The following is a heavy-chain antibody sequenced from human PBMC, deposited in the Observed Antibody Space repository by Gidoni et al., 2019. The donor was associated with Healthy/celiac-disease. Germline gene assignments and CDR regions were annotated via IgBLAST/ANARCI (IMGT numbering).Heavy chain of an antibody. CDR1: GGSISSSSYY. CDR2: IYYRGST. Sequence: QLQLQESGPGLVKPSETLSLTCTVSGGSISSSSYYWGWIRQPPGKGLEWIGSIYYRGSTYYNPSLKSRVTISVDTSKNQFSLKLSSVTAADTAVYYCARRGRPDWFDPWGQGTLVTVSS. J-gene: IGHJ5*02. V-gene: IGHV4-39*01. CDR3: ARRGRPDWFDP.